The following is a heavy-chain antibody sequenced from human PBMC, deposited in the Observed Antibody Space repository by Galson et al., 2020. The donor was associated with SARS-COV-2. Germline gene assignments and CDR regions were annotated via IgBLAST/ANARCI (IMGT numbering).Heavy chain of an antibody. V-gene: IGHV3-23*01. CDR2: IGASGRST. Sequence: GGSLRLSCAASGFTFSSYAMSWVRQAPGKGLEWVSTIGASGRSTYIADSVKGRFTISRDNSKTTVYLQMNSLRAEDTAVYDCAPEARVTTGYDYGGQGTLVTVSS. CDR1: GFTFSSYA. J-gene: IGHJ4*02. CDR3: APEARVTTGYDY. D-gene: IGHD4-17*01.